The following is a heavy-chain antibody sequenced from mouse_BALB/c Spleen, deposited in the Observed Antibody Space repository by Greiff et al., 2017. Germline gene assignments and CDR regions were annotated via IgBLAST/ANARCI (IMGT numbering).Heavy chain of an antibody. V-gene: IGHV3-2*02. D-gene: IGHD2-1*01. CDR3: ARSIYYGNYFAY. J-gene: IGHJ3*01. Sequence: EVKLEESGPGLVKPSQSLSLTCTVTGYSITSDYAWNWIRQFPGNKLEWMGYISYSGSTSYNPSLKSRISITRDTSKNQFFLQLNSVTTEDTATYYCARSIYYGNYFAYWGQGTLVTVSA. CDR1: GYSITSDYA. CDR2: ISYSGST.